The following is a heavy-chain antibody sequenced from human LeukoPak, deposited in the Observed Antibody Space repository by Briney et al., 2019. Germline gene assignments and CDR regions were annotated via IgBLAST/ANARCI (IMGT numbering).Heavy chain of an antibody. CDR3: ARDLSGSVISFDY. Sequence: ASVKVSCKASGYTFTVYYMHWVRQAPGQGLEWMGWINPNSGGTNYAQQFQGRVTMTRETYISTAYMELRRLRSDDTAVYYCARDLSGSVISFDYWGQGTLVTVSS. J-gene: IGHJ4*02. CDR2: INPNSGGT. CDR1: GYTFTVYY. V-gene: IGHV1-2*02. D-gene: IGHD2/OR15-2a*01.